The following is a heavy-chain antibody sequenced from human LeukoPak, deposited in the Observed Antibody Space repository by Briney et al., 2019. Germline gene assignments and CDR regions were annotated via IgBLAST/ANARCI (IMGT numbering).Heavy chain of an antibody. CDR2: INHSGST. V-gene: IGHV4-34*01. D-gene: IGHD2-2*01. Sequence: PSETLSLACAVYGGSFSGYYWSWIRQPPGKGLEWIGGINHSGSTNYNPSLKSRVTISVDTSKNQFSLKLSSVTAADTAVYYCARDLTRVRYCSSTSCYNLDYWGQGTLVTVSS. J-gene: IGHJ4*02. CDR3: ARDLTRVRYCSSTSCYNLDY. CDR1: GGSFSGYY.